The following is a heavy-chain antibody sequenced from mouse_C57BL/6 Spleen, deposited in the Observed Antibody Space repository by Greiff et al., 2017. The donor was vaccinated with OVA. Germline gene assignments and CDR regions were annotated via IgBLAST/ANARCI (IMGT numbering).Heavy chain of an antibody. CDR3: KRCYDYDEDWFAY. D-gene: IGHD2-4*01. CDR1: GYTFTDYE. J-gene: IGHJ3*01. V-gene: IGHV1-15*01. Sequence: QVQLQQSGAELVRPGASVTLSCKASGYTFTDYEMHWVKQTPVHGLEWIGAIDPETGGTAYNQKFKGKAILTADKSSSTAYMELRSLTSEDSAVYYCKRCYDYDEDWFAYWGQGTLVTVSA. CDR2: IDPETGGT.